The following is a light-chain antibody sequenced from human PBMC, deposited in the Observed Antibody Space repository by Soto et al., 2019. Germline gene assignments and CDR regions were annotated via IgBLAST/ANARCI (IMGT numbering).Light chain of an antibody. CDR3: QQASSFPPT. J-gene: IGKJ5*01. Sequence: EIVMTQSPATLSVSPGERATLSCRASQSVNSNLAWYQQKPGQAPRLLIYGASTRATGIPASFIGNGSGTEFTLTISSLQPEDFATYYCQQASSFPPTFGQGTLLEIK. V-gene: IGKV3-15*01. CDR1: QSVNSN. CDR2: GAS.